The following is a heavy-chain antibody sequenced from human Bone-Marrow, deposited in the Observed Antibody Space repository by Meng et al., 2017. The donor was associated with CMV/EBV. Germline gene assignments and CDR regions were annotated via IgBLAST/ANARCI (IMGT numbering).Heavy chain of an antibody. J-gene: IGHJ4*02. CDR3: AKEDIAIFGVAPIDY. CDR1: GFTFSTYN. Sequence: GGSLRLSCAASGFTFSTYNMNWVRQAPGKGLEWVSSMSSSSSHINYADSVKGRFTISRDNAKNSLYLQMNSLRADDTAVYYCAKEDIAIFGVAPIDYWGQGTLVTVSS. D-gene: IGHD3-3*01. V-gene: IGHV3-21*04. CDR2: MSSSSSHI.